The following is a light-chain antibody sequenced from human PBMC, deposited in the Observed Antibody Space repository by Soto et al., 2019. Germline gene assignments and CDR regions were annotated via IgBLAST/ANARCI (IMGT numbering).Light chain of an antibody. CDR1: SSDVGGYNY. Sequence: QSALTQPASVSGSPGQSITISCTGTSSDVGGYNYVSWYQQHPGKAPKVMIFEVSSRPSWVSNRFSGSKSGNTASLTISGLQAEDEADYYCSSYTSSHTVAFGGVTKLTVL. J-gene: IGLJ2*01. CDR2: EVS. V-gene: IGLV2-14*01. CDR3: SSYTSSHTVA.